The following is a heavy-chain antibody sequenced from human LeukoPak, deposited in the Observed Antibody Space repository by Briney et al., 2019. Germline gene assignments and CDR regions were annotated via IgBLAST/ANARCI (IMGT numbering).Heavy chain of an antibody. D-gene: IGHD3-22*01. Sequence: GGSLRLSCAASGFTFYSYALSWVRQAPGKGPEWLSAISGSGGSTTDADSVKGRFTTSRDNSKSTLYLQMNSLRAEDTAIYYCAKIFHTDGYYLGEHLFDAWGQGTLVTVSS. CDR2: ISGSGGST. J-gene: IGHJ5*02. CDR1: GFTFYSYA. CDR3: AKIFHTDGYYLGEHLFDA. V-gene: IGHV3-23*01.